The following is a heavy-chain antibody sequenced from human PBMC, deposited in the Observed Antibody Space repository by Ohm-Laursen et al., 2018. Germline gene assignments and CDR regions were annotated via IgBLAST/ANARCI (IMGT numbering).Heavy chain of an antibody. D-gene: IGHD3-10*01. CDR3: ARDSHYGSGSDY. V-gene: IGHV4-59*01. CDR1: GGSISGYY. J-gene: IGHJ4*01. Sequence: TLSLTCTVSGGSISGYYWSWIRQSPGKGLEWIGYIYYSGSTNYNPSLKSRVTISVDTSKNQFSLKLSSVTAADTAVYYCARDSHYGSGSDYWGQGTLVTVSS. CDR2: IYYSGST.